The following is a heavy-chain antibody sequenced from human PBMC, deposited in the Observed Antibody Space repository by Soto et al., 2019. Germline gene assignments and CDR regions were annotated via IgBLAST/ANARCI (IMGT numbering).Heavy chain of an antibody. V-gene: IGHV4-4*02. J-gene: IGHJ5*02. CDR2: IYHSGST. CDR3: ARKYNWNYIGGWFDP. D-gene: IGHD1-7*01. Sequence: SEILSLTCAVSGGSISSSNWWSWVRQPPGKGLEWIGEIYHSGSTNYNPSLKSRVTISVDKSKNQFSLKLSSVTAADAAVYYCARKYNWNYIGGWFDPWGQGTLVTVSS. CDR1: GGSISSSNW.